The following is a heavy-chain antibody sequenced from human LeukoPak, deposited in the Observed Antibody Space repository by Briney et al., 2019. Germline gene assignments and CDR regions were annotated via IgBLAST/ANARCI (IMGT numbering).Heavy chain of an antibody. CDR3: ARGGGSGSSLVVWYFDL. Sequence: GGPLRLSCAASGFTFSSYWMHWVRQAPGKGLVWVSRINSDGSSTSYADSVKGRFTISRDNAKNSLYLQMNSLRAEDTALYYCARGGGSGSSLVVWYFDLWGRGTLVTVSS. CDR1: GFTFSSYW. J-gene: IGHJ2*01. CDR2: INSDGSST. V-gene: IGHV3-74*01. D-gene: IGHD3-10*01.